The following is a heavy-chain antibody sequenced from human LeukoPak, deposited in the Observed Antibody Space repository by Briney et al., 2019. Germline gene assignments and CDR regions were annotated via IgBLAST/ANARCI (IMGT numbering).Heavy chain of an antibody. CDR2: INHSGST. D-gene: IGHD6-6*01. V-gene: IGHV4-34*01. J-gene: IGHJ3*02. CDR3: ARKYSSSSVGAFDI. Sequence: SETLSLTCAVYGGSFSGYYWSWIRQPPGKGLEWIGEINHSGSTNYNPSLKSRVTISVDTSKNQFSLKLSSVTAADTAVYYCARKYSSSSVGAFDIWGQGTMVTVSS. CDR1: GGSFSGYY.